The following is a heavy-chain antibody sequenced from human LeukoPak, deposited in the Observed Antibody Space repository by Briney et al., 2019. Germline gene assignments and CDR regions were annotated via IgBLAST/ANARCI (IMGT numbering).Heavy chain of an antibody. D-gene: IGHD5-18*01. V-gene: IGHV3-66*01. CDR3: ARAWDTTVVTLRLYY. Sequence: GGSLRLSCAASGFTVNSTYMSWVRQAPGKGLEWVSAIYSGGSTFYADSVKGRFTISRDNSQNTLYLQMNSLRAEDTAVYYCARAWDTTVVTLRLYYWGQGTLVTVSS. J-gene: IGHJ4*02. CDR2: IYSGGST. CDR1: GFTVNSTY.